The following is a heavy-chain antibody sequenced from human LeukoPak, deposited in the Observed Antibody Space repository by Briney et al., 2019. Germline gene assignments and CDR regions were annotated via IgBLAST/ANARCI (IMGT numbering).Heavy chain of an antibody. CDR1: GYTFTGYF. V-gene: IGHV1-2*02. Sequence: GASVKVSCNASGYTFTGYFMHWVRQAPGQGLEWMGWINPNSGGTNYAQKFQGRVTMTRDTSISTAYMELSRLRSDDTAVYYCARGGSYYGSDWFDPWGQGTLVTVSS. D-gene: IGHD1-26*01. CDR2: INPNSGGT. J-gene: IGHJ5*02. CDR3: ARGGSYYGSDWFDP.